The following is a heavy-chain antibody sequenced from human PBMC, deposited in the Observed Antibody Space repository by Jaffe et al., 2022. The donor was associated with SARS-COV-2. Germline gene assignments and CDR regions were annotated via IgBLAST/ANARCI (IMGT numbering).Heavy chain of an antibody. V-gene: IGHV3-23*04. CDR1: GFTFSSYA. Sequence: EVQLVESGGGLVQPGGSLRLSCAASGFTFSSYAMSWVRQAPGKGLEWVSGISGSGGSTYYADSVKGRFTISRDNSKNTLYLQMNSLRAEDTAVYYCAKETFDCSNTSCSQNVFDIWGQGTMVTVSS. D-gene: IGHD2-2*01. CDR3: AKETFDCSNTSCSQNVFDI. CDR2: ISGSGGST. J-gene: IGHJ3*02.